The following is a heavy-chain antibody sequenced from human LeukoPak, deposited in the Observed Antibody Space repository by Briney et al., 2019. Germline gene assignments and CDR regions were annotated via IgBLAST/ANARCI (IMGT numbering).Heavy chain of an antibody. CDR2: ISYDGSNK. D-gene: IGHD2-2*01. Sequence: GGSLRLSCAASGFTFSSYAMHWVRQAPGKGLEWVAVISYDGSNKYYADSVKGRFTISRDNSKNTLYLQMNSLRAEDTAVYYCAKSTSWTKPIYWGQGTLVTVSS. J-gene: IGHJ4*02. V-gene: IGHV3-30-3*02. CDR1: GFTFSSYA. CDR3: AKSTSWTKPIY.